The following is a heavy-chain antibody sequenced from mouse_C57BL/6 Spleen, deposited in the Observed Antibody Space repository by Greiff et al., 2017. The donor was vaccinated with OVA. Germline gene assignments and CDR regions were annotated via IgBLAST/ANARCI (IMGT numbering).Heavy chain of an antibody. CDR3: ARTYDYDGGAWFAY. J-gene: IGHJ3*01. CDR2: ISSGSSTI. CDR1: GFTFSDYG. Sequence: EVQRVESGGGLVKPGGSLKLSCAASGFTFSDYGMHWVRQAPEKGLEWVAYISSGSSTIYYADTVKGRFTISRDNAKNTLFLQMTSLRSEDTAMYYCARTYDYDGGAWFAYWGQGTLVTVSA. V-gene: IGHV5-17*01. D-gene: IGHD2-4*01.